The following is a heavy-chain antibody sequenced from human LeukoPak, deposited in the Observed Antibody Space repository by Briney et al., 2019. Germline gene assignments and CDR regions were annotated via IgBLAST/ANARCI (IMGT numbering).Heavy chain of an antibody. V-gene: IGHV3-48*01. J-gene: IGHJ4*02. CDR2: IESSSSPI. CDR3: ARDNWGLDY. Sequence: GGSLRLSCAASGFTVNNKYMNWVRQAPGKGLEWVSYIESSSSPIYYTDSVKGRFTISRDNAKNSLYLQMNSLRAEDTAVYYCARDNWGLDYWGQGILVTVSS. CDR1: GFTVNNKY. D-gene: IGHD7-27*01.